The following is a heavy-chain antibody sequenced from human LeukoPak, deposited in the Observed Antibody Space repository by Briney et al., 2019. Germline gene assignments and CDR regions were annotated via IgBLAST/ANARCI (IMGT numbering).Heavy chain of an antibody. V-gene: IGHV3-30*04. CDR1: GFTFISYA. CDR2: ISYAGSNK. CDR3: GSDLVDVYGVLDY. J-gene: IGHJ4*02. Sequence: GGDLRLTCAASGFTFISYAMHGVRQAPGKELEWVAGISYAGSNKYKAGSVKVRFTIYRDSSEDTLYLQRTSLRAEDTAVYYCGSDLVDVYGVLDYWGQGTLVTVSS. D-gene: IGHD5/OR15-5a*01.